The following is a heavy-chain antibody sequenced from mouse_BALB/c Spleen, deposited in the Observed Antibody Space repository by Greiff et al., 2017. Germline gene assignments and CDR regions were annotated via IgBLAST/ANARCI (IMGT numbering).Heavy chain of an antibody. Sequence: EVQGVESGPGLVKPSQSLSLTCTVTGYSITSDYAWNWIRQFPGNKLEWMGYISYSGSTSYNPSLKSRISITRDTSKNQFFLQLNSVTTEDTATYYCARGSFITTMDYWGQGTSVTVSS. J-gene: IGHJ4*01. V-gene: IGHV3-2*02. CDR1: GYSITSDYA. CDR3: ARGSFITTMDY. CDR2: ISYSGST. D-gene: IGHD1-1*01.